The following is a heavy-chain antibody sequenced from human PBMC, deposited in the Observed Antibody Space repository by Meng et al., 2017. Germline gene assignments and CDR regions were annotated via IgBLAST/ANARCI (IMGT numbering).Heavy chain of an antibody. CDR2: ISYDGSNK. Sequence: QVQVVGSGGGVVQPGRSLRLPCAASGFTFSSYAMHWVRQAPGKGLEWVAVISYDGSNKYYADSVKGRFTISRDNSKNTLYLQMNSLRAEDTAVYYCAREAGYWGQGTLVTVSS. CDR1: GFTFSSYA. CDR3: AREAGY. V-gene: IGHV3-30*04. J-gene: IGHJ4*02.